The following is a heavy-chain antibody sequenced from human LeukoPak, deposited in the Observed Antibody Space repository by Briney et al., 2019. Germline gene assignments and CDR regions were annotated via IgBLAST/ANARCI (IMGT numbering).Heavy chain of an antibody. CDR1: GFTFSSSG. J-gene: IGHJ4*02. D-gene: IGHD5-18*01. CDR2: ISISGVST. CDR3: AKDNSLTI. V-gene: IGHV3-23*01. Sequence: GGSLRLSCGASGFTFSSSGMSWVRQAPGKGLEWVSGISISGVSTYYADSVKGRFTISRDNSKNTVYLQMNSLRAEDTAIYYCAKDNSLTIWGQGTLVTVSS.